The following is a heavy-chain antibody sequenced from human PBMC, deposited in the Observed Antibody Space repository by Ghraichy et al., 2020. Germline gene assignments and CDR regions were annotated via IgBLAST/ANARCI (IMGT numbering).Heavy chain of an antibody. D-gene: IGHD3-22*01. J-gene: IGHJ4*02. V-gene: IGHV3-21*01. CDR2: ISSSSSYI. Sequence: GESLNISCAASGFTFSSYSMNWVRQAPGKGLEWVSSISSSSSYIYYADSVKGRFTISRDNAKNSLYLQMNSLRAEDTAVYYCARDPRSQTYYYDSSGYALDYWGQGTLVTVSS. CDR1: GFTFSSYS. CDR3: ARDPRSQTYYYDSSGYALDY.